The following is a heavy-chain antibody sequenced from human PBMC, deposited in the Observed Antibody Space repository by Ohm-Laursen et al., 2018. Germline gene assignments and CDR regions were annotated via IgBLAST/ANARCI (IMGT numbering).Heavy chain of an antibody. J-gene: IGHJ4*02. CDR2: ITGSGGST. D-gene: IGHD6-13*01. CDR3: AKGVGIADYFFDY. V-gene: IGHV3-23*01. CDR1: GFTFSSYA. Sequence: GSLRLSCAASGFTFSSYAMSWVRQAPGKRLEWVSFITGSGGSTYYADSVKGRFTISRDNSKNTLFLQMNSLRAEDTAVYYCAKGVGIADYFFDYWGQGTLVTVSS.